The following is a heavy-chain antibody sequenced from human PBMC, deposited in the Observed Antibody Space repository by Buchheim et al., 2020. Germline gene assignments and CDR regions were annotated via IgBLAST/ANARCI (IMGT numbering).Heavy chain of an antibody. CDR2: LNGGGSST. V-gene: IGHV3-23*04. D-gene: IGHD2-15*01. J-gene: IGHJ4*02. CDR1: GFTFSNYA. Sequence: VQLVESGGGLVQPGGSLRLSCAASGFTFSNYAMSWVRQAPGKGLEWVSGLNGGGSSTYYADSVKGRFTISRDNSKNTLYLQMNSLRAEDTAVYYCAKGRCSGGSCYSRGFDYWGQGTL. CDR3: AKGRCSGGSCYSRGFDY.